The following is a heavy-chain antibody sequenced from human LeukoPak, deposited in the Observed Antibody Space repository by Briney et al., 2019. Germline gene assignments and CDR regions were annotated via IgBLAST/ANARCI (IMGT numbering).Heavy chain of an antibody. CDR3: ARGLLQTHYYYYGMDV. D-gene: IGHD2-15*01. V-gene: IGHV3-53*04. CDR1: GFTVSSNY. CDR2: IYSGGST. Sequence: PGGPLRLSCAASGFTVSSNYMSWVRQAPGKGLEWVSVIYSGGSTYYADSVKGRFTISRHNSKNTLYLQMNSLRAEDTAVYYCARGLLQTHYYYYGMDVWGQGTTVTVSS. J-gene: IGHJ6*02.